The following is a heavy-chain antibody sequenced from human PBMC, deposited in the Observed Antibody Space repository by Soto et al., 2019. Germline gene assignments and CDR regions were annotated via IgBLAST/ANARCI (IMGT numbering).Heavy chain of an antibody. D-gene: IGHD2-8*02. CDR1: GGSITNTVYY. CDR3: ARRDCSGGVCLYMDV. J-gene: IGHJ6*02. Sequence: PSETLSLTCTVSGGSITNTVYYWGWIRQPPGKGLQWIGHINYNGATYYNPSLKSRVTMPVDTSKNQFSLKLSSVTAAVIAIYYCARRDCSGGVCLYMDVWGQGTTVTVSS. CDR2: INYNGAT. V-gene: IGHV4-39*01.